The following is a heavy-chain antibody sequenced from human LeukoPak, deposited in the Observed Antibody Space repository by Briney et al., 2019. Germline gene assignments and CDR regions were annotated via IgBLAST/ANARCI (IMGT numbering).Heavy chain of an antibody. CDR1: GGSISSSNW. CDR3: ARDKYSSSWSTPYYYYYMDV. CDR2: IYHSGST. D-gene: IGHD6-13*01. J-gene: IGHJ6*03. Sequence: SETLSLTCAVSGGSISSSNWWSWVRQPPGKGLEWIGEIYHSGSTNYNPSLKSRVTISVDKSKNQFSLKLSSVTAEDTAVYYCARDKYSSSWSTPYYYYYMDVWGKGTTVTISS. V-gene: IGHV4-4*02.